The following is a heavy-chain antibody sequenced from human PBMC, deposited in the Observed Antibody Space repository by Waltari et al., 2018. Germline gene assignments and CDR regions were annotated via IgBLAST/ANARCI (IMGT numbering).Heavy chain of an antibody. D-gene: IGHD3-22*01. V-gene: IGHV1-18*01. CDR1: GYTCISYG. CDR3: ARGDYYDSSGYFRYDN. Sequence: QVQLVQSGAEVTEPGASVKVSGKAYGYTCISYGISWARQAPGQGLEWMGWISIDNDNANYAQKLQGRVTMTTDTSTSTAYMELRSLRSDDTAVYYCARGDYYDSSGYFRYDNWGQGTLVTVSS. CDR2: ISIDNDNA. J-gene: IGHJ4*02.